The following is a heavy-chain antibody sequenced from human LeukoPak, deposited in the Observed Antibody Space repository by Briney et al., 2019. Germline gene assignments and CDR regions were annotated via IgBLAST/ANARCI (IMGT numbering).Heavy chain of an antibody. D-gene: IGHD2-2*01. J-gene: IGHJ6*03. CDR2: IKQDGSEK. CDR1: GFTFSSYW. V-gene: IGHV3-7*01. CDR3: ASSTTGHCSSTSKCYYYYMDV. Sequence: GGSLRLSCAASGFTFSSYWMSWVRQAPGKGLEWVANIKQDGSEKYYVDSVKGRFTISRDNAKNSLYLQMNSLRAEDTAVYYCASSTTGHCSSTSKCYYYYMDVWGKGTTVTVSS.